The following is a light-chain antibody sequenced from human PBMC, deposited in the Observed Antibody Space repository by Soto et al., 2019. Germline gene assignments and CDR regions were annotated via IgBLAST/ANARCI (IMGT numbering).Light chain of an antibody. CDR1: QSISSY. CDR2: AAS. J-gene: IGKJ1*01. CDR3: QQSYSTPWT. V-gene: IGKV1-39*01. Sequence: DIQMTQSPSSLSASVVGRFTITVRASQSISSYLNWYQQKPGKAPKLLIYAASSLQSGVPSRFSGSGSGTDFTLTISSLQPEDFATYYCQQSYSTPWTFGQGTKVDIK.